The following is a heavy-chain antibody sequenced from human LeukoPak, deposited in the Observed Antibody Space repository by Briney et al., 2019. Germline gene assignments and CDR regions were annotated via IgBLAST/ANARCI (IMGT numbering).Heavy chain of an antibody. J-gene: IGHJ4*02. CDR2: ISAYKGVT. CDR1: GYTFISYG. D-gene: IGHD2-15*01. V-gene: IGHV1-18*01. Sequence: GASVKVSCKPSGYTFISYGISWVRQAPGQGLKWLAWISAYKGVTDYAQKFQGRVAMTTDTSTSTVYMELMSLTFEDTAVYYCARVNDITVVAAAAPHYEYWGQGTLVTVSS. CDR3: ARVNDITVVAAAAPHYEY.